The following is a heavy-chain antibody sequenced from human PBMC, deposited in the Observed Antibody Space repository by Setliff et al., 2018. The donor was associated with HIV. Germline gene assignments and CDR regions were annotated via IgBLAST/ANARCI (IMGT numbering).Heavy chain of an antibody. CDR1: GGSFSGYS. CDR2: ITHSGST. Sequence: PSETLSLTCVVSGGSFSGYSWNWIRQPPGKGLEWIGEITHSGSTNYNPSLKSRVTISVDTANNQFSLRLTSVAAADTAVYYCARGSPGYRNFYYYMDVWDKGTTVTSP. V-gene: IGHV4-34*01. D-gene: IGHD6-13*01. CDR3: ARGSPGYRNFYYYMDV. J-gene: IGHJ6*03.